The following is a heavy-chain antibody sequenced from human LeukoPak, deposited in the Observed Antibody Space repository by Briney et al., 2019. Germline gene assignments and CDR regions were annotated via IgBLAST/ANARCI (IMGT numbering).Heavy chain of an antibody. Sequence: SETLSLTCAVYGGSFSGYYLGWIRQPPGKGLEWIGSIYYSGGTYYNPSLKSRVTISVDTSKNQFSLKVSSVTAADTAVYYCARSYGSGSSAGYWGQGTLVTVSS. CDR3: ARSYGSGSSAGY. V-gene: IGHV4-39*01. D-gene: IGHD3-10*01. CDR2: IYYSGGT. CDR1: GGSFSGYY. J-gene: IGHJ4*02.